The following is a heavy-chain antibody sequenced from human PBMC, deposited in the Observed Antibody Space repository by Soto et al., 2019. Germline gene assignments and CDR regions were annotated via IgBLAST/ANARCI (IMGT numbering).Heavy chain of an antibody. CDR3: ARGEVYCSGGTCYRWFDP. Sequence: QVQLVQSGAEVKKPGASVKVSCKASGYTFTKYALHWVRQAPGQRLEWMGWINAGNGNTKYSQKFQGRVIITRDTSASTSYMQLSSLRSEDTAVYYCARGEVYCSGGTCYRWFDPWGQGTLVTVSS. J-gene: IGHJ5*02. CDR2: INAGNGNT. CDR1: GYTFTKYA. D-gene: IGHD2-15*01. V-gene: IGHV1-3*01.